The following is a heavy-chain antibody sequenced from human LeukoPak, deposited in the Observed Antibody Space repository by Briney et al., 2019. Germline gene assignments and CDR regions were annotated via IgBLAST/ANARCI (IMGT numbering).Heavy chain of an antibody. D-gene: IGHD3-9*01. Sequence: GGSLRLPCAASGFTFSSYSMNWVRQAPGKGLEWVSSISSSSYIYYADSVKGRFTISRDNAKNSLYLQMNSLRAEDTAVYYCARDGHSYDILTGPYYYGMDVWGQGTTVTVSS. CDR3: ARDGHSYDILTGPYYYGMDV. CDR1: GFTFSSYS. CDR2: ISSSSYI. J-gene: IGHJ6*02. V-gene: IGHV3-21*01.